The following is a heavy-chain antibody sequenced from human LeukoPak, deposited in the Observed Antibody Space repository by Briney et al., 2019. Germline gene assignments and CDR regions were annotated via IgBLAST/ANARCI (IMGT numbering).Heavy chain of an antibody. V-gene: IGHV3-73*01. CDR3: TRLAAAAEGGY. D-gene: IGHD6-13*01. CDR2: IRSKANSYAT. CDR1: GFTFSGSA. J-gene: IGHJ4*02. Sequence: GGSLRLSCAASGFTFSGSAMHWVRQASGKGLEWVGRIRSKANSYATAYAASVKGRFTISRDDSKNTAYLQMNSLKTEDTAVYYCTRLAAAAEGGYWGQGTLVTVSS.